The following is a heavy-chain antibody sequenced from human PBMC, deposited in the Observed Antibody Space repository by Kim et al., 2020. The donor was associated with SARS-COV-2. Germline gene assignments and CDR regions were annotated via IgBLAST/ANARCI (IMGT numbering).Heavy chain of an antibody. V-gene: IGHV3-23*01. CDR1: GFTFSSYA. CDR2: ISGMGGST. J-gene: IGHJ4*02. Sequence: GGSLRLSCAASGFTFSSYAMSWVRQAPGKGLEWVSAISGMGGSTYYADSVKGRFTISRDNSKTTLYLQMNSLRAEDTAVYYCAKDYGGNSGIGDYWGQGTLVTVSS. D-gene: IGHD4-17*01. CDR3: AKDYGGNSGIGDY.